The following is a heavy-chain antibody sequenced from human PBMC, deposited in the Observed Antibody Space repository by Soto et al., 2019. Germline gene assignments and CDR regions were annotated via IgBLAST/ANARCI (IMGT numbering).Heavy chain of an antibody. CDR2: ISWNSGRI. D-gene: IGHD3-9*01. CDR3: VRDTSSGWHLTDH. CDR1: GFTFDDHG. Sequence: EVDLVESGGGLAQPGRSLRLSCVASGFTFDDHGMHWVRQIPGRGLEWVSGISWNSGRIGYAESVKGRFTIFRDHAKNSLYLEMNSLRQEDTALSYCVRDTSSGWHLTDHWGQGAQVSVSS. J-gene: IGHJ4*02. V-gene: IGHV3-9*01.